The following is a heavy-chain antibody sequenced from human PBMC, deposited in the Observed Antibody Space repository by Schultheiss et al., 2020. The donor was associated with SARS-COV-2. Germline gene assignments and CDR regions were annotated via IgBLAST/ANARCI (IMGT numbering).Heavy chain of an antibody. CDR1: GFTFSSYE. V-gene: IGHV3-30*03. Sequence: GGSLRLSCAASGFTFSSYEMNWVRQAPGKGLEWVAVISYDGSNKYYADSVRGRFTMSRDNSKNTLYLQMNSLRAEDTAVYYCARERWELVVADYKYYGTDVWGQGTAVTVSS. CDR3: ARERWELVVADYKYYGTDV. CDR2: ISYDGSNK. J-gene: IGHJ6*02. D-gene: IGHD1-26*01.